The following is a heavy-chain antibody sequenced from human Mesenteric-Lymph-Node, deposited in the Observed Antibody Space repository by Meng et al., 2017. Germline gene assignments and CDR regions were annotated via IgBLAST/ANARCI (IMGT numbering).Heavy chain of an antibody. CDR1: GGSFSGYY. J-gene: IGHJ4*02. V-gene: IGHV4-34*01. Sequence: QVQLQQWGAGLWKPSETLSLTCAVYGGSFSGYYWSWIRQPPGKGLEWIGEINHSGSTNYDPSLKSRVTISVDTSKNQFSLKLSSVTAADTAVYYCARTIGGADIVVVPAAYYFDYWGQGTLVTVSS. CDR2: INHSGST. CDR3: ARTIGGADIVVVPAAYYFDY. D-gene: IGHD2-2*01.